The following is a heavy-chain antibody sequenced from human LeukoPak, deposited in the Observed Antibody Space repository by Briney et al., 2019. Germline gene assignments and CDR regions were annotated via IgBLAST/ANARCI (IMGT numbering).Heavy chain of an antibody. D-gene: IGHD2-15*01. V-gene: IGHV1-2*02. CDR2: MNPYSGGT. J-gene: IGHJ4*02. Sequence: ASVKVSCKASGYTFTGYYMHWVRQAPGQGLEWMGWMNPYSGGTNYAQKFQGRVTMTRDTSISTAYMELRRLSSDDTAIYYCARPYCNGGSCPDYFDYWGQGTLVSVSS. CDR1: GYTFTGYY. CDR3: ARPYCNGGSCPDYFDY.